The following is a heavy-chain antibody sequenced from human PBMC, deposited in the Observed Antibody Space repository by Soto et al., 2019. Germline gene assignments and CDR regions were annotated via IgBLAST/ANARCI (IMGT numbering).Heavy chain of an antibody. D-gene: IGHD2-15*01. CDR2: INHSGIT. CDR1: GGSFSGYY. V-gene: IGHV4-34*01. J-gene: IGHJ6*02. Sequence: PSETLSLTCAVYGGSFSGYYCSWIRQPPWKGLEWIGEINHSGITNYNPSLKSRVTISVDTSKNQFSLKLSSVTAADKAVYYCARGTGVGYYYGMDVLGQGTTLAVSS. CDR3: ARGTGVGYYYGMDV.